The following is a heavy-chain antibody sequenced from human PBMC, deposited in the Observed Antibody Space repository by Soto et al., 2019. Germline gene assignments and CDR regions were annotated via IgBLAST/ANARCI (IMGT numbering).Heavy chain of an antibody. Sequence: QVQLVQSGAEVKKPGASVRVSCKASGYTFTSYYMHWVRQAPGQGPEWMGMINASSGGTDYAQKFQCSVSMTRDMSTTTVYMDLRSLRSEDTSVYYCTRSIITTAGTDAVDLWGQGTLVTVSS. CDR1: GYTFTSYY. J-gene: IGHJ3*01. CDR3: TRSIITTAGTDAVDL. CDR2: INASSGGT. V-gene: IGHV1-46*03. D-gene: IGHD1-1*01.